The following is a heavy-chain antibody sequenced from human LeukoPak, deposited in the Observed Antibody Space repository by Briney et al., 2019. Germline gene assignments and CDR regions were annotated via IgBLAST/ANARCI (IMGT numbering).Heavy chain of an antibody. CDR2: ISWNSGSI. CDR3: AKSLTYGQRGAFDI. V-gene: IGHV3-9*03. J-gene: IGHJ3*02. Sequence: GGPLRLSCAASGFTFDDYAMHWVRQAPGKGLEWVSGISWNSGSIGYADSVKGRFTISRDNAKNSLYLQMNSLRAEDMALYYCAKSLTYGQRGAFDIWGQGTMVTVS. CDR1: GFTFDDYA. D-gene: IGHD3-10*01.